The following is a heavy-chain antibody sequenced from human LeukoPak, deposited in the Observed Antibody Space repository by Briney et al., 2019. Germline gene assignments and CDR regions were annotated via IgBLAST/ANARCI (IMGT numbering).Heavy chain of an antibody. CDR2: ISSDSSTI. J-gene: IGHJ4*02. V-gene: IGHV3-48*02. CDR3: ARYYGSGSVGGFDY. Sequence: GGSLRLSCAASGFTFSSYGMNWVRQAPGKGREWVAYISSDSSTIYYADSVKGRFTISRDNAKNSLYLQMNNLRDEDTAVYYCARYYGSGSVGGFDYWGQGTLVTVSS. D-gene: IGHD3-10*01. CDR1: GFTFSSYG.